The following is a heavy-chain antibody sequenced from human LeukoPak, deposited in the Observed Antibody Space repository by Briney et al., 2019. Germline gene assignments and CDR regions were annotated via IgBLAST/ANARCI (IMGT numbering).Heavy chain of an antibody. CDR3: ARHFYAVSDWFDP. CDR2: NYSSGTT. CDR1: AGSISIYY. J-gene: IGHJ5*02. D-gene: IGHD1-26*01. V-gene: IGHV4-4*07. Sequence: SETLSLTSTVSAGSISIYYCSWIRQPAGKGLQWIGRNYSSGTTNYNPSLNSRVAMSVDTSRNQLSLKLISVTAADTAMYYCARHFYAVSDWFDPWGQGTLVIVSP.